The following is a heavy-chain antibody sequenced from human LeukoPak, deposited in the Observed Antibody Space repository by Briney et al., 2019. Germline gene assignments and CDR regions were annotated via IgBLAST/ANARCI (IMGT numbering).Heavy chain of an antibody. Sequence: PGGSLRLSCAASGFTFSNSAMSWVRQAPGKGLEWVSTLSGSGITTYYADSVKGRFTISRDNSKNTLYLQMNSLRAEDTAVYYCAKEYSGYDFDYWGQGTLVTVSS. V-gene: IGHV3-23*01. CDR1: GFTFSNSA. J-gene: IGHJ4*02. D-gene: IGHD5-12*01. CDR2: LSGSGITT. CDR3: AKEYSGYDFDY.